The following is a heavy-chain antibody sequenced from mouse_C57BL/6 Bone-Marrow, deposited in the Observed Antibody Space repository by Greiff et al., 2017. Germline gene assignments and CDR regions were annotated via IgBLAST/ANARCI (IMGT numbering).Heavy chain of an antibody. CDR2: IRNKANGYTT. V-gene: IGHV7-3*01. CDR1: GFTFTDYY. J-gene: IGHJ2*01. Sequence: DVKLQESGGGLVQPGGSLSLSCAASGFTFTDYYMSWVRQPPGKALEWLGFIRNKANGYTTEYSASVKGRFTISRDNSQSILYLQMNALRAEDSATYYGARYGTTVVDYFDYWGQGTTLTVSS. D-gene: IGHD1-1*01. CDR3: ARYGTTVVDYFDY.